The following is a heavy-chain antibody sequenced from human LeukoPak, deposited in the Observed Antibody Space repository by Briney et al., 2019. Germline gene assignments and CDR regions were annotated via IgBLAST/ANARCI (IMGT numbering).Heavy chain of an antibody. J-gene: IGHJ4*02. CDR3: ARALLPGKGYYFDY. CDR2: IYYSGST. CDR1: GGSISSYY. Sequence: SETLSLTCTVSGGSISSYYWSWIRQPPGKGLEWIGYIYYSGSTYYNPSLKSRVTISVDRSKNQFSLKLSSVTAADTAVYYCARALLPGKGYYFDYWGQGTLVTVSS. V-gene: IGHV4-59*12. D-gene: IGHD4-23*01.